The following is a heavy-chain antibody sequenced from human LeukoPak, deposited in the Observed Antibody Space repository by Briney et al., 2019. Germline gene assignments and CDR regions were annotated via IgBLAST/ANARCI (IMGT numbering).Heavy chain of an antibody. Sequence: GGSLRLSCAASGFTFSSYAMHWVRQAPGKGLEYVSAISSNGGSTYYANSVKGRFTISRDNSKNTLYLQMGSLRAEDMAVYYCARDQMVGGSYYYYYMDVWGKGTTVTVSS. J-gene: IGHJ6*03. CDR1: GFTFSSYA. D-gene: IGHD2-8*01. V-gene: IGHV3-64*01. CDR2: ISSNGGST. CDR3: ARDQMVGGSYYYYYMDV.